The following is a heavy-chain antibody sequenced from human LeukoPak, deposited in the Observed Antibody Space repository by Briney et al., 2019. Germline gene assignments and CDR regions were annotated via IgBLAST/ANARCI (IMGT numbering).Heavy chain of an antibody. CDR1: GFTFASYD. Sequence: PGGSLRLSCAASGFTFASYDMHWVRQAPGKGLEWVALIWYDGSNTYYADSVSGRFTLSRAHSKTTLYLPMTSLRAEDTAIYYCAGDRKSGNFLGEFDHWGQGTLVTVSS. J-gene: IGHJ5*02. D-gene: IGHD1-26*01. CDR3: AGDRKSGNFLGEFDH. V-gene: IGHV3-33*01. CDR2: IWYDGSNT.